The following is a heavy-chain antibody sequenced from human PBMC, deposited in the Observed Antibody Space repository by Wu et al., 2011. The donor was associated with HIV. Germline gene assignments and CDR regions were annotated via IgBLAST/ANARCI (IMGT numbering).Heavy chain of an antibody. CDR2: IDPEDDKS. V-gene: IGHV1-69-2*01. D-gene: IGHD6-19*01. CDR1: GYTFTDYY. Sequence: EVQLVQSGPEVKRPGATVKISCKVSGYTFTDYYIHWLQLAPGKGLQWMELIDPEDDKSFYAENFQGRVTISADTSTDTSYMELSSLKSDDTAMYFCATATGSIAVAGSSHYNDFKGLDVWGQGTTVTVSS. J-gene: IGHJ6*02. CDR3: ATATGSIAVAGSSHYNDFKGLDV.